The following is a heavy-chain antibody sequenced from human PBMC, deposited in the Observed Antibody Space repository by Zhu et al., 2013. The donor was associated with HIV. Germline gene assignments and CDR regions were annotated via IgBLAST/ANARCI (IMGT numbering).Heavy chain of an antibody. Sequence: VQSGAEVRKPGSSVKVSCKASGGTLSTYAITWVRQAPGQGLEWMGWISAYNGNTNYAQKLQGRVTMTTDTSTSTAYMELRSLRSDDTAVYYCARESPSSIAAAGTRPLAPWGQGTLVHRLL. CDR2: ISAYNGNT. V-gene: IGHV1-18*01. J-gene: IGHJ5*02. CDR3: ARESPSSIAAAGTRPLAP. D-gene: IGHD6-13*01. CDR1: GGTLSTYA.